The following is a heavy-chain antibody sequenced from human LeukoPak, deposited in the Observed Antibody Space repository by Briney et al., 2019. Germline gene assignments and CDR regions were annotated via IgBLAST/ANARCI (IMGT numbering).Heavy chain of an antibody. Sequence: VGSLRLTRIVPAFTMRTTLIDGVGQAPEKRLEWVSVIYDDGGTVYADSVKGRFTISRDTSKNMVYLQMNSLRAEDSAVYYCARDRAGRQSWVEFDLWGQGTLVTVSS. CDR2: IYDDGGT. D-gene: IGHD3-10*01. J-gene: IGHJ5*02. CDR3: ARDRAGRQSWVEFDL. CDR1: AFTMRTTL. V-gene: IGHV3-53*05.